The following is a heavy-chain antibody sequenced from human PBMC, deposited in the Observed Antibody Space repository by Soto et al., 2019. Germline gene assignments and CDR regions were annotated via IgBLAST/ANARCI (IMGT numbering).Heavy chain of an antibody. V-gene: IGHV1-8*01. CDR1: GYTFTNYD. CDR3: ARAIRDQLLSDY. Sequence: QVQLVQSGAEVKQPGASVKVSCRTSGYTFTNYDISWVRQGTGLGLEWMGWMNPDSTNTGYAQKFQGSVTMTRDTSISTAYMELTSLTSDDTALYYCARAIRDQLLSDYWGQGTLVTVSS. CDR2: MNPDSTNT. J-gene: IGHJ4*02. D-gene: IGHD2-15*01.